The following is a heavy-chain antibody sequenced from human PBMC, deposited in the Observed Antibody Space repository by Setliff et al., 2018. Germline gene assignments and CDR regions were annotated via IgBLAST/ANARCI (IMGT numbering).Heavy chain of an antibody. CDR3: ARPDGGSSGLDY. Sequence: PGGSLRLSCTASGFSFGDYGMSWVRQAPGKGLEWVAFIRRTAYGGTTEYAASVRGRFTISRDDSKNIAYLQMNSLKTEDTAVYFCARPDGGSSGLDYWGQGTLVTVSS. CDR1: GFSFGDYG. V-gene: IGHV3-49*04. J-gene: IGHJ4*02. CDR2: IRRTAYGGTT. D-gene: IGHD2-15*01.